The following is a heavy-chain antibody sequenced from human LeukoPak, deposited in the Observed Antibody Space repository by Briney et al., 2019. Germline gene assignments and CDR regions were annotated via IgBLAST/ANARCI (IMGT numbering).Heavy chain of an antibody. J-gene: IGHJ6*02. Sequence: GGSLRLSCAASGFTFSSYSMNWVRQAPGKGLGWVSSISSSSSYIYYADSVKGRFTISRDNAKNSLYLQMNSLRAEDTAVYYCASLGGSGWSVGGYYYGMDVWGQGTTVTVSS. D-gene: IGHD6-19*01. CDR2: ISSSSSYI. CDR1: GFTFSSYS. CDR3: ASLGGSGWSVGGYYYGMDV. V-gene: IGHV3-21*01.